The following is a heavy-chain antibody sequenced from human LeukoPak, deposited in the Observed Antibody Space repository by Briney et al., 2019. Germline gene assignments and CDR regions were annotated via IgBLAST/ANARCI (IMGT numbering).Heavy chain of an antibody. CDR3: AKGDYYGSGSYGY. V-gene: IGHV3-23*01. D-gene: IGHD3-10*01. Sequence: HPGGSLRLSCAASGFTFSSYAMSWVRQAPGKGLEWVSAISGSGGSTYYADSVKGRFTISRDNSKNTLYLQMNSLRAEDTAVYYCAKGDYYGSGSYGYWGQGTLVTVSS. CDR1: GFTFSSYA. CDR2: ISGSGGST. J-gene: IGHJ4*02.